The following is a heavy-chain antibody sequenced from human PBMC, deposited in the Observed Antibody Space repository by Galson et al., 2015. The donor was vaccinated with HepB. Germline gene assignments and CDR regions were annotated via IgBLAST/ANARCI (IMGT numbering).Heavy chain of an antibody. Sequence: SLRLSCAASGFNFHNYGMHWVRPTPGKGLEWLAVVSYDGSKTDYADSVKARFTISRGNSPSTLYLEMENLRGDDTAVYYCAKDMYSVRQRRKGAFEMWGQGTMVTVSS. J-gene: IGHJ3*02. V-gene: IGHV3-30*06. D-gene: IGHD6-6*01. CDR1: GFNFHNYG. CDR3: AKDMYSVRQRRKGAFEM. CDR2: VSYDGSKT.